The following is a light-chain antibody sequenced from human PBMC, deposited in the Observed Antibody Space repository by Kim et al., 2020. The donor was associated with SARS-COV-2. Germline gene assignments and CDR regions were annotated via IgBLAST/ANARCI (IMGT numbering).Light chain of an antibody. CDR3: QAWDSSTLWV. CDR1: KLGDKY. V-gene: IGLV3-1*01. Sequence: SPGQTASISCSGGKLGDKYACWYQQKPDQSPVLVIYQDSKRPSGIPERFSGSNSGNTATLTISGTQAMDEADYYCQAWDSSTLWVFGGGTKVTVL. CDR2: QDS. J-gene: IGLJ3*02.